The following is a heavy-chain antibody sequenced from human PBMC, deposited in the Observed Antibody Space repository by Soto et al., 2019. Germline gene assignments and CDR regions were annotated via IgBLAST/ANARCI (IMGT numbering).Heavy chain of an antibody. CDR2: IRSKAYGGTT. J-gene: IGHJ6*03. Sequence: PGGSLRLSCTASGFTFGDYAMSWFRQAPGKGLKWVGFIRSKAYGGTTEYAASVKGRFTISRDDSKSIAYLQMNSLKTEDTAVYYCTRDQVLPHYYYYYMDVWGKGTTVTVSS. CDR3: TRDQVLPHYYYYYMDV. V-gene: IGHV3-49*03. CDR1: GFTFGDYA.